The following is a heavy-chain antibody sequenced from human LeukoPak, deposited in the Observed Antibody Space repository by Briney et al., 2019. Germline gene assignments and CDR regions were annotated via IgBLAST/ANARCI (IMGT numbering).Heavy chain of an antibody. CDR3: ARLRGILLWFGELFDAFDI. Sequence: PSETLSLTCTVSGVSITDNNYYWSWIRQPPGKGLEWIGYIYYSGSTNYNPSLKSRVTISVDTSKNQFSLKLSSVTAADTAVYYCARLRGILLWFGELFDAFDIWGQGTMVTVSS. D-gene: IGHD3-10*01. CDR2: IYYSGST. CDR1: GVSITDNNYY. V-gene: IGHV4-61*05. J-gene: IGHJ3*02.